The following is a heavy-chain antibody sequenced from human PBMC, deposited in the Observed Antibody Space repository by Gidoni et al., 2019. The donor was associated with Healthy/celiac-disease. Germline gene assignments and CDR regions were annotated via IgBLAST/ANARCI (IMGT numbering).Heavy chain of an antibody. Sequence: QVQLVQSGAEVKKPGSSVKVSCKASGGTFSSYAISWVRQAPGQGLEWMGGIIPIFGTANYAQKFQGRVTITADESTSTAYMELSSLRSEDTAVYYCARDLRSFNYDFWSGYYINWGQGTLVTVSS. CDR3: ARDLRSFNYDFWSGYYIN. V-gene: IGHV1-69*01. CDR2: IIPIFGTA. J-gene: IGHJ4*02. D-gene: IGHD3-3*01. CDR1: GGTFSSYA.